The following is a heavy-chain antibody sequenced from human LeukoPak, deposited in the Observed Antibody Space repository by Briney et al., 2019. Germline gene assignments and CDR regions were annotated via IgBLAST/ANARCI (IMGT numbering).Heavy chain of an antibody. CDR1: GFTFSSYW. J-gene: IGHJ4*02. CDR2: INSDGSST. CDR3: ARGPGYGSGSHPFDY. Sequence: GGSLRLSCAASGFTFSSYWMHWVRQAPGKGLVWVSRINSDGSSTSYADSVKGRFTISRDNAKNTLYLQMNSLRAEDTAVYYCARGPGYGSGSHPFDYWGQGTLVTVSS. D-gene: IGHD3-10*01. V-gene: IGHV3-74*01.